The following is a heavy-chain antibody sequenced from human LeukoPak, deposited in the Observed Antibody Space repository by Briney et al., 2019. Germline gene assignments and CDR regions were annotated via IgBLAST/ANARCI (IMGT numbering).Heavy chain of an antibody. D-gene: IGHD6-6*01. CDR3: ARGGAARDRFDY. V-gene: IGHV1-24*01. CDR1: GYTLTELS. J-gene: IGHJ4*02. Sequence: ASVKVSCKVSGYTLTELSMPWVRQAPGKGLEWMGGFDPEDGETIYAQKFQGRVTMTEDTSTDTAYMELSSLRSEDTAVYYCARGGAARDRFDYWGQGTLVTVSS. CDR2: FDPEDGET.